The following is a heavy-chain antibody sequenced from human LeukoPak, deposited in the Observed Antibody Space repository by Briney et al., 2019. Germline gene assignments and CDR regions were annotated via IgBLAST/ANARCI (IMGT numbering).Heavy chain of an antibody. J-gene: IGHJ4*02. V-gene: IGHV1-8*03. Sequence: GASVKVSCKASGYTFTSYDINWVRQATGQGLEWMGWMNPNSGNTGYAQKFQGRVTITRNTSISTAYMELSSLRSEDTAVYYCARTLPQLFGVVATFDYWGQGTLVTVSS. CDR1: GYTFTSYD. D-gene: IGHD3-3*01. CDR2: MNPNSGNT. CDR3: ARTLPQLFGVVATFDY.